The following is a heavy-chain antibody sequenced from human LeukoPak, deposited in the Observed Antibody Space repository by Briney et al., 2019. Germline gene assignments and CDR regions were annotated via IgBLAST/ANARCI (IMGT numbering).Heavy chain of an antibody. V-gene: IGHV3-23*01. J-gene: IGHJ4*02. CDR3: AKDYGDYGIDY. D-gene: IGHD4-17*01. Sequence: GGSLRLSCAASGFTFSSYAMSWVRQAPGKGLEWVPAISGSGGSTYYADSVKGRFTISRDNSKYTLYLQMNSLRAEETAVYYCAKDYGDYGIDYWGEGALVSVSS. CDR2: ISGSGGST. CDR1: GFTFSSYA.